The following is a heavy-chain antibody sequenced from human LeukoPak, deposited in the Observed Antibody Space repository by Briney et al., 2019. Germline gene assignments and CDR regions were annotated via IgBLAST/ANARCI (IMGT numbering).Heavy chain of an antibody. Sequence: GGSLRLSCAASGFTFSNYWMSWVRQAPGKGLEWVANIKQDGSDKYYVDSVKGRFTISRDNAKNSLYLQMNSLRAEDTALYYCARVGGSGYVYYMDVWGKGTTVTVSS. D-gene: IGHD3-22*01. J-gene: IGHJ6*03. CDR3: ARVGGSGYVYYMDV. CDR1: GFTFSNYW. CDR2: IKQDGSDK. V-gene: IGHV3-7*03.